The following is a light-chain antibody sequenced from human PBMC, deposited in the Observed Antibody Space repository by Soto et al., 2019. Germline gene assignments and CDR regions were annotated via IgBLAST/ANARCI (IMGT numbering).Light chain of an antibody. V-gene: IGKV3-20*01. CDR3: QQYGSSPRT. Sequence: EIVLTQSPGTLSLSPGERATLSCRASQSVSSSYLASYQQKPGQAPRLLIYGASSRTTGIPDRFSGSGSGTDFTLTISRLEPEDFAEYYCQQYGSSPRTFGQGTKVEIK. CDR2: GAS. CDR1: QSVSSSY. J-gene: IGKJ1*01.